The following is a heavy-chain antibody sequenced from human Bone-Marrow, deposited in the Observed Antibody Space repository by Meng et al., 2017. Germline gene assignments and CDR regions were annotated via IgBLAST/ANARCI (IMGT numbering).Heavy chain of an antibody. CDR2: LNPNGGGT. CDR1: GYTFTGYY. CDR3: AREGGPDKWFDP. J-gene: IGHJ5*02. Sequence: QVPLVRSGAELKKPGASVTVSCKASGYTFTGYYIHWVRQAPGQGLEWMGWLNPNGGGTYYAQQFQGRVTMTRDTSINTAYLELSRLTSADTAVYYCAREGGPDKWFDPWGQGTLVTVSS. V-gene: IGHV1-2*02. D-gene: IGHD2-15*01.